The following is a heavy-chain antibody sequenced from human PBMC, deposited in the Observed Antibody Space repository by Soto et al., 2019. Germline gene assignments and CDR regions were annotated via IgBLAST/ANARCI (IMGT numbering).Heavy chain of an antibody. Sequence: SETLSLTCNVSGASIYTYYWNWIRQSPGKGLEWIGYISDGGSTNYNPSLESRVTISLDTSKNQVSLQLSSVTAADTAVYYCARDGDGYNRDDAFDIWGQGKMVTV. D-gene: IGHD5-12*01. V-gene: IGHV4-59*01. CDR3: ARDGDGYNRDDAFDI. CDR1: GASIYTYY. CDR2: ISDGGST. J-gene: IGHJ3*02.